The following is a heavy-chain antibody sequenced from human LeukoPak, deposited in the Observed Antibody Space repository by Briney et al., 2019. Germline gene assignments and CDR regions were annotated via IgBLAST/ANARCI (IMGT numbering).Heavy chain of an antibody. CDR2: IYSSGST. D-gene: IGHD1-26*01. CDR1: GGSINSYY. Sequence: PSETLSLTCTVSGGSINSYYWSWIRQPAGKGLECIGRIYSSGSTNYNPSLKSRVTLSVDTSKNQFSLKLSSVTAADTAVYFCARVGQAEWDYYFYYMDVWGKGTTVTVSS. CDR3: ARVGQAEWDYYFYYMDV. V-gene: IGHV4-4*07. J-gene: IGHJ6*03.